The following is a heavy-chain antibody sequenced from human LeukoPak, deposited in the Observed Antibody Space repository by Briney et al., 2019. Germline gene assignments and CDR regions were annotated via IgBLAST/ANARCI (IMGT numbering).Heavy chain of an antibody. CDR2: IHPSGSI. CDR1: GGSVSSGNFY. CDR3: ARRGRKNYGSGRQGWFDP. D-gene: IGHD3-10*01. Sequence: TSQTLSLTCAVSGGSVSSGNFYWNWIRQPPGKGLEWIGCIHPSGSIHYNPSLNSRVTMSVDGSKNQISLKLSSVTAADTAVYYCARRGRKNYGSGRQGWFDPWGQGTLVTVSS. V-gene: IGHV4-30-2*01. J-gene: IGHJ5*02.